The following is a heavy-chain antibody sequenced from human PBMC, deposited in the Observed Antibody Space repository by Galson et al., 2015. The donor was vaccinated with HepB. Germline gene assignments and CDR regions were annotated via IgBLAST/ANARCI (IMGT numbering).Heavy chain of an antibody. J-gene: IGHJ4*02. D-gene: IGHD6-6*01. CDR2: IIPMYDIG. CDR1: GGTFSSYA. V-gene: IGHV1-69*10. Sequence: SVKVSCKASGGTFSSYAIFWVRQAPGQGLEWMGGIIPMYDIGNYAQKFQDRVTITADKSTSTAYMELSSLRSHDTAMYYCARAREEYTSSSGLSLWGQGTLVTVSP. CDR3: ARAREEYTSSSGLSL.